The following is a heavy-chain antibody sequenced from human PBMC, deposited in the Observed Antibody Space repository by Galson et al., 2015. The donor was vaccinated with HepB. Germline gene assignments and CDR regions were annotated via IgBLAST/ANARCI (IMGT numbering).Heavy chain of an antibody. CDR2: IWYDGSNK. D-gene: IGHD6-19*01. J-gene: IGHJ6*03. Sequence: SLRLSCAASGFTFSSYGMHWVRQAPGKGLEWVAVIWYDGSNKYYADSVKGRFTISRDNSKNTLYLQMNSLRAEDTAVYYCARDGIASGWYDVYYYYMDVWGKGTTVTVSS. CDR1: GFTFSSYG. CDR3: ARDGIASGWYDVYYYYMDV. V-gene: IGHV3-33*01.